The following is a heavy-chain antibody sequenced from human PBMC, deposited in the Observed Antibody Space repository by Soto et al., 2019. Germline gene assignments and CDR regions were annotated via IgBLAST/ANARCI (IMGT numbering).Heavy chain of an antibody. CDR1: GFTFSSYA. D-gene: IGHD1-7*01. CDR3: AKEAGTRGGGAFDI. V-gene: IGHV3-23*01. Sequence: EVQLLESGGGLVQPGGSLRLSCEASGFTFSSYAISLVRQAPGKGLEWVSGISGSGGSTYYADSVKGRFTISRDNSKNTLYLQMNSLRAEDTAVYNCAKEAGTRGGGAFDIWGQGTMVTVSS. CDR2: ISGSGGST. J-gene: IGHJ3*02.